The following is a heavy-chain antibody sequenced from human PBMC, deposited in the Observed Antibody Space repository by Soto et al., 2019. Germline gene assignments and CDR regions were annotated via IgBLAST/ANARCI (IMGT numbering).Heavy chain of an antibody. J-gene: IGHJ3*02. CDR1: GYTFTSYG. CDR3: ARVGNKSLFYVILTGYPIPQTPDAFDI. CDR2: ISAYNGNT. D-gene: IGHD3-9*01. Sequence: ASVKVSCKASGYTFTSYGISWVRQAPGQGLEWKGWISAYNGNTNYAQKNQGRVTMTTDTSTSTAYMELMSLSSDDTAVYYFARVGNKSLFYVILTGYPIPQTPDAFDIWGQGTMVTVSS. V-gene: IGHV1-18*01.